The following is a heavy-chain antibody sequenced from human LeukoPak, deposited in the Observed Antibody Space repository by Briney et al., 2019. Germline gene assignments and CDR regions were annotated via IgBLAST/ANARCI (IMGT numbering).Heavy chain of an antibody. V-gene: IGHV3-23*01. CDR2: ISGSGDRT. Sequence: PGGSLRLSCAASGFTFSSHTMNWVRQAPGKGLEWVSAISGSGDRTYHADSVKGRFTISRDNSKNTLYLQMNSLRAEDTAVYYCARDSSFGLDYWGQGTLVTVSS. J-gene: IGHJ4*02. D-gene: IGHD3-10*01. CDR3: ARDSSFGLDY. CDR1: GFTFSSHT.